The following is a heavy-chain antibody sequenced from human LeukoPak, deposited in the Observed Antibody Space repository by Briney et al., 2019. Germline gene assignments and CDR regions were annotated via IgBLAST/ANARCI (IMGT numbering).Heavy chain of an antibody. D-gene: IGHD3-22*01. CDR1: GYTFSSNA. Sequence: ASVKVSCKASGYTFSSNAINWVRQAPGQGLEWMGWIDTNTGNPTYAQGFTGQFVFSLDTSVSTAYLQISSLKAEDTTEYFCARGYDSSGYFSDWGQGTLVTVSS. CDR2: IDTNTGNP. CDR3: ARGYDSSGYFSD. J-gene: IGHJ4*02. V-gene: IGHV7-4-1*02.